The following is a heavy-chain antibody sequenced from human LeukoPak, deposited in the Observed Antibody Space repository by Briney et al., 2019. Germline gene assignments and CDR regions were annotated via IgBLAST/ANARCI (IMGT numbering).Heavy chain of an antibody. CDR2: ISSSSSYI. J-gene: IGHJ3*02. D-gene: IGHD3-16*01. CDR3: ARVLRNAFDI. Sequence: GGSLRLSCAASGFTFSSYAMNWVRQAPGKGLEWVSSISSSSSYIYYADSVKGRFTISRDNAKNSLYLQMNSLRAEDTAVYYCARVLRNAFDIWGQGTMVTVSS. V-gene: IGHV3-21*01. CDR1: GFTFSSYA.